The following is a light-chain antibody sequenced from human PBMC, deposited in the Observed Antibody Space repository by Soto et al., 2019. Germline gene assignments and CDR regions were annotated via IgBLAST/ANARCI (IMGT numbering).Light chain of an antibody. J-gene: IGKJ1*01. Sequence: EIVLTQSPATLSLSPGERATLSCRASQSVSSDLAWYQQKPGQAPSLLIYYASNRATGIPARFSGSGSGTDFTLTISSLEPEDFAVYYCQQRSNWLWTFGQGTKVEIK. V-gene: IGKV3-11*01. CDR3: QQRSNWLWT. CDR2: YAS. CDR1: QSVSSD.